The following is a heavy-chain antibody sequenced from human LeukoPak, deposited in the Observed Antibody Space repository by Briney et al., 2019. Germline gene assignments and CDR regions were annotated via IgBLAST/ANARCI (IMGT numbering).Heavy chain of an antibody. CDR1: GFTVSSNH. J-gene: IGHJ4*02. D-gene: IGHD1-1*01. CDR2: IYSGGST. CDR3: ARWGTYRFDY. V-gene: IGHV3-53*01. Sequence: GGSLRLSCAASGFTVSSNHMSWVRQAPGKGLEWVSVIYSGGSTYNADSVKGRFTISTDNAKNSLYLQMNRLRAEATAVYYSARWGTYRFDYWGQGTLVTVSS.